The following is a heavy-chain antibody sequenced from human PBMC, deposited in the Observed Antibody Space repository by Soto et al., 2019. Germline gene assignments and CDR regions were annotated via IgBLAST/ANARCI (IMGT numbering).Heavy chain of an antibody. CDR3: AGKQSSSWDERVA. Sequence: SVKVSCKASGGTFSSYTISWVRQAPGQGLEWMGRIIPILGIANYAQKFQGRVTITADKSTSTAYMELSSLRSEDTAVYYCAGKQSSSWDERVAWGQGILGTVPP. CDR2: IIPILGIA. V-gene: IGHV1-69*02. CDR1: GGTFSSYT. D-gene: IGHD6-13*01. J-gene: IGHJ5*02.